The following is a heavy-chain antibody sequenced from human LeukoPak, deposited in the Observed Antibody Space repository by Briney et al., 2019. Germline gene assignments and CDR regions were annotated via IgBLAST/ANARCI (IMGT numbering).Heavy chain of an antibody. CDR1: GFTFDDYA. V-gene: IGHV3-43D*03. CDR3: AKEGNSYGPYYFDY. D-gene: IGHD5-18*01. CDR2: ISWDGGSS. Sequence: GGSLRLSCAASGFTFDDYAMHWVRQAPGKGLEWVSLISWDGGSSYYADSVKGRFTISRDNSKNSLYLQMNSLRAEDTALYYCAKEGNSYGPYYFDYWGQGTLVTVSS. J-gene: IGHJ4*02.